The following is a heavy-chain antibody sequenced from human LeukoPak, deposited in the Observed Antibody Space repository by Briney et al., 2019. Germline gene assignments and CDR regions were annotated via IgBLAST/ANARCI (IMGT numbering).Heavy chain of an antibody. CDR2: IIPIFGTA. CDR1: GGTFSSYA. CDR3: ARDGPSGYDYSFDY. J-gene: IGHJ4*02. D-gene: IGHD5-12*01. Sequence: SVKVSCKASGGTFSSYAISWVRQAPGQGLEWIGEIIPIFGTANYAQKSQGRVTINTDESTSTAYMELSSLRSEDTALYYCARDGPSGYDYSFDYWGQGTLVTVS. V-gene: IGHV1-69*05.